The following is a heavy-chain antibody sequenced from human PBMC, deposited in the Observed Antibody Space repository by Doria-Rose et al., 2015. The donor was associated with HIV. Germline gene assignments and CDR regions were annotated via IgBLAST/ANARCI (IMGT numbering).Heavy chain of an antibody. D-gene: IGHD3-10*01. Sequence: VQLVQSGGGLVRPGGSLRLSCATSGFTFSSHRINCVRQAPGKVLECVSSISSTSAYINYADSVSCRFTIFRDNARNSLYLQMDSLRAEDTAIYYCATGVTLDYWGQGTLVTVSS. CDR2: ISSTSAYI. CDR3: ATGVTLDY. J-gene: IGHJ4*02. V-gene: IGHV3-21*01. CDR1: GFTFSSHR.